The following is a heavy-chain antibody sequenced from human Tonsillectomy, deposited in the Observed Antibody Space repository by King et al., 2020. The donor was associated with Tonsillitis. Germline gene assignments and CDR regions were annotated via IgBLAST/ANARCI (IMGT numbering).Heavy chain of an antibody. CDR1: GFTFSSYA. Sequence: VQLVESGGGLVQPGGSLRLSCAASGFTFSSYAMSWVRQAPGKGLEWVSAVSGSGGSTYYADSVKGRFTISRDNSKNTLYLQMNSLRAEDTAVYYCAKDSLLRVCGGDCYSEAPFDYWGQGTLVTVSS. J-gene: IGHJ4*02. CDR3: AKDSLLRVCGGDCYSEAPFDY. D-gene: IGHD2-21*02. CDR2: VSGSGGST. V-gene: IGHV3-23*04.